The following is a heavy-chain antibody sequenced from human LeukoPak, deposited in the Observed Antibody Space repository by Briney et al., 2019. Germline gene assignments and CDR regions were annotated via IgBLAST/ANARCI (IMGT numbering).Heavy chain of an antibody. D-gene: IGHD3-22*01. V-gene: IGHV3-74*01. Sequence: GGSLRLSCAASGFTFSSYWMHWVRQAPGKGLVWVSRINGDGSSTSYADSVKGRFTISRDNAKNTLYLQMNSLGAEDTAVYYCAGDSSGYYSWSGFSDYWGQGTLVTVSS. CDR2: INGDGSST. CDR3: AGDSSGYYSWSGFSDY. CDR1: GFTFSSYW. J-gene: IGHJ4*02.